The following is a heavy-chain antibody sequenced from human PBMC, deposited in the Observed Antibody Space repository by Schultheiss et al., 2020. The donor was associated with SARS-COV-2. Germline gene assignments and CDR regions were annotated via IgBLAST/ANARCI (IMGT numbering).Heavy chain of an antibody. Sequence: SQTLSLTCAVYGGSFSGYYWSWIRQPPGKGLEWIGRIYTTGSTNYNPSLKSRVTMSVDTSKNQFSLKLSSVTAADTAVYYCARGGPADCSSTSCYWDFDYWGQGTLVTVSS. J-gene: IGHJ4*02. CDR1: GGSFSGYY. CDR3: ARGGPADCSSTSCYWDFDY. CDR2: IYTTGST. D-gene: IGHD2-2*01. V-gene: IGHV4-59*10.